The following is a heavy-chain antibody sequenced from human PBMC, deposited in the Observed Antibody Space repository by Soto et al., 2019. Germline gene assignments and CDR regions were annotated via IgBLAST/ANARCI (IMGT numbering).Heavy chain of an antibody. CDR3: ARDRGSSWYTDSNYYYYYGMDV. CDR2: IISSSSYI. Sequence: GGSLRLSCAASGFTFSSYSMNWVRQAPGKGLEWVSSIISSSSYIFYADSVKGRFTISRDNAKNSLYLQMNSLRAEDTAVYYCARDRGSSWYTDSNYYYYYGMDVWGQGTTVTVSS. V-gene: IGHV3-21*01. CDR1: GFTFSSYS. D-gene: IGHD6-13*01. J-gene: IGHJ6*02.